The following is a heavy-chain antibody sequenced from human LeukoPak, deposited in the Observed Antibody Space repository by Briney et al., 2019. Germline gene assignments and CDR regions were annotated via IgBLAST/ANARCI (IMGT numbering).Heavy chain of an antibody. J-gene: IGHJ4*02. CDR1: GFAFSMHA. CDR2: ISHDATDK. V-gene: IGHV3-30*04. D-gene: IGHD1-26*01. Sequence: GGSLRLSCAASGFAFSMHALHWVRQAPGKGPECLAVISHDATDKYYADSVKGRFTISRGNSKNTLYLQMNSLRAEDTAVYYCARWGVGATAGGLDYWGQGTQVIVSS. CDR3: ARWGVGATAGGLDY.